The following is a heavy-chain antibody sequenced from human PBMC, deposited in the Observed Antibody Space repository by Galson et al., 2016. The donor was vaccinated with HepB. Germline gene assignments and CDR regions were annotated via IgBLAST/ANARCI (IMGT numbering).Heavy chain of an antibody. D-gene: IGHD6-13*01. CDR3: AADAGGRPSGYDSEGFYSSSWFGAFDI. CDR1: GFTFTRSA. V-gene: IGHV1-58*01. J-gene: IGHJ3*02. Sequence: SVKVSCKASGFTFTRSAVQWVRQARGQRLEWIGWIIVGGGLINYAQKFQERVTITRDMSTNTSYMELSSLRSEDTAIYYCAADAGGRPSGYDSEGFYSSSWFGAFDIWGQGTMVTVSS. CDR2: IIVGGGLI.